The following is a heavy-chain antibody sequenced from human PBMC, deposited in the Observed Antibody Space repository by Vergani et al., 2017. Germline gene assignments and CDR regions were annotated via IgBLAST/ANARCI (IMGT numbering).Heavy chain of an antibody. Sequence: QVQLQQWGGGLLKPSETLSLTCVVNGGSFTSYHWTWIRQSPGEGLEWVGDIDHTGRPDYNPSLKSRLTMSVDKSRNQFSLTLNSVTATDTAIYFCARVNTETNGHLYYLYYIDVRGQGAAVTDSP. J-gene: IGHJ6*01. CDR3: ARVNTETNGHLYYLYYIDV. D-gene: IGHD2/OR15-2a*01. V-gene: IGHV4-34*01. CDR1: GGSFTSYH. CDR2: IDHTGRP.